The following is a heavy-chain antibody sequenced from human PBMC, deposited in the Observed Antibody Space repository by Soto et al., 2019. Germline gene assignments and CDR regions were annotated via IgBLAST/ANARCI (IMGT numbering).Heavy chain of an antibody. V-gene: IGHV3-7*01. D-gene: IGHD6-19*01. J-gene: IGHJ6*03. CDR2: IKQDGSEK. Sequence: PGGSLRLSCAASGFTFSSYWMSWVRQAPGKGLEWVANIKQDGSEKYYVDSVKGRFTISRDNAKNSLYLQMNSLRAEDTAVYYCAREGGIAVAGSGPPLGYYYYMDVWGKGTTVTVSS. CDR3: AREGGIAVAGSGPPLGYYYYMDV. CDR1: GFTFSSYW.